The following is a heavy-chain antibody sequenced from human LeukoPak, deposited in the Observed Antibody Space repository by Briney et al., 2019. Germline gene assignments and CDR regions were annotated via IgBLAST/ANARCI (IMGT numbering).Heavy chain of an antibody. CDR2: INPNSGGT. CDR3: ARGLNCGGDCYPDAPFDY. D-gene: IGHD2-21*02. V-gene: IGHV1-2*02. CDR1: GYTLTGYY. Sequence: ASVKVSCKASGYTLTGYYMHWVRQAPGQGLEWMGWINPNSGGTNYAQKFQGRVTMTRDTSISTAYMELSRLRSDDTAVYYCARGLNCGGDCYPDAPFDYWGQGTLVTVSS. J-gene: IGHJ4*02.